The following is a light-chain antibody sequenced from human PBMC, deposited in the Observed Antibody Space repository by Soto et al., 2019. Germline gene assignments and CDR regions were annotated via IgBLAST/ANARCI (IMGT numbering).Light chain of an antibody. CDR1: TSNIGSGYD. J-gene: IGLJ2*01. CDR2: ANI. CDR3: SSYTITHIPVI. Sequence: QSVLTQPPSVSGAPGQGVTISCTGSTSNIGSGYDVHWYQQVPGLAPKLLIYANINRPSGVPDRFSGSKSGTSASLAITGLQAEDEADYYCSSYTITHIPVIFGGGTQLTVL. V-gene: IGLV1-40*01.